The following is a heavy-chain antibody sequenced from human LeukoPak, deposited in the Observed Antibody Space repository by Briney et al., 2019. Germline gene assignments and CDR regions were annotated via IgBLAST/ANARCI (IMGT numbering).Heavy chain of an antibody. D-gene: IGHD2-15*01. J-gene: IGHJ6*03. V-gene: IGHV4-39*01. Sequence: KPSETLSLTCTVSGGSISSSNYYWGWIRQPPGKGQEWIGTIYYSGTTYYNPSLESRVTIFEDTSKNQFSLMLTSATAADTAVYYCARQISDYYYYMDVWGKGTTVTVSS. CDR1: GGSISSSNYY. CDR3: ARQISDYYYYMDV. CDR2: IYYSGTT.